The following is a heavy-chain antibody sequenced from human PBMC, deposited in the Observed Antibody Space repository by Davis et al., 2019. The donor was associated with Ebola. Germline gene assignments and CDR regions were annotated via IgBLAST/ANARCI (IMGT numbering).Heavy chain of an antibody. Sequence: AASVKVSCKASGYTFTSYYMHWVRQAPGQGLEWMGIINPSGGSTSYAQKFQGRVTITADESSSTASMELSSLRAEETAVYYCARARVLMVYANLDYWGQGTLVTVSS. V-gene: IGHV1-46*01. J-gene: IGHJ4*02. D-gene: IGHD2-8*01. CDR3: ARARVLMVYANLDY. CDR2: INPSGGST. CDR1: GYTFTSYY.